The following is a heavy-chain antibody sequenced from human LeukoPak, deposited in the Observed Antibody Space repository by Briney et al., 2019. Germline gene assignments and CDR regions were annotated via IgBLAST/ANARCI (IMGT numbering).Heavy chain of an antibody. CDR1: GYTFTGDW. V-gene: IGHV5-51*01. D-gene: IGHD3-10*01. Sequence: GESLKISCKTSGYTFTGDWIGWVRQMPGKGLEWVGIMYPGDSDTRYGPSFQGHVTISADTSISTAYLQWSSLKASDTAMYYCAKQRPYYSGAGSYRAFDIWGQGTMVIVSS. J-gene: IGHJ3*02. CDR2: MYPGDSDT. CDR3: AKQRPYYSGAGSYRAFDI.